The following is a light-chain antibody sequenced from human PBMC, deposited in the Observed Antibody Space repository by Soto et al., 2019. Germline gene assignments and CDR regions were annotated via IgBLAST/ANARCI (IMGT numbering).Light chain of an antibody. CDR3: CSYAGGHTSLL. J-gene: IGLJ2*01. Sequence: QSALTQPRSVSGSPGQSVTISCTGTSSDVVGYNYVSWAQQHPGTVPKLMIYDVSNRPSGVPDRFSGSKSGNTASLTISGLQAEDEADYYCCSYAGGHTSLLFGGGTKLTVL. CDR2: DVS. CDR1: SSDVVGYNY. V-gene: IGLV2-11*01.